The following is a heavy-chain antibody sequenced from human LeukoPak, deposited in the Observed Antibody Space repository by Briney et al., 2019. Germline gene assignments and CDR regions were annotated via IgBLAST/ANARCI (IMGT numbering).Heavy chain of an antibody. D-gene: IGHD1-26*01. V-gene: IGHV3-23*01. CDR3: AKDRTVGASYWYFDL. CDR2: ISGSGGST. CDR1: GFTFSSYA. Sequence: GGSLRLSCAASGFTFSSYAMSWVRQAPGKGLEWVSAISGSGGSTYYADSVKGRFTISRDSSKNTLFLQMNTLRAEDTAICYCAKDRTVGASYWYFDLWGRGTLVTVSS. J-gene: IGHJ2*01.